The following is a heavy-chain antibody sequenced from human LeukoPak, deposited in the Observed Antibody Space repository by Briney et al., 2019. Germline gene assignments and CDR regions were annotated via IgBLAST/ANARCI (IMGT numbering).Heavy chain of an antibody. CDR3: ARGSDIGYYFDY. J-gene: IGHJ4*02. V-gene: IGHV3-21*01. D-gene: IGHD2-15*01. CDR1: GFTFSTYN. CDR2: IGSSSSYI. Sequence: GGSLRVSCAASGFTFSTYNMFWVRQAPGKGLEWVSSIGSSSSYIYYADSVKGRFTISRDNAKNSLYLQMNSLRADDTAVYYCARGSDIGYYFDYWGQGTLVTVSS.